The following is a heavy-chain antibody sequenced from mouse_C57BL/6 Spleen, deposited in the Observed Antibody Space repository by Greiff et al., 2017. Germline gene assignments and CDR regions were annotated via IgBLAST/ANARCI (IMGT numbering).Heavy chain of an antibody. Sequence: QVKLQQPGAELVMPGASVKLSCKASGYTFTSYWMHWVKQRPGQGLAWIGEIDPSDSYTKYHQKFKGKATLTVDKSSSTAYMQLSSLTSENSAVYSCARSFITTVPEYYFDVWGTGTTLTVSS. CDR2: IDPSDSYT. CDR1: GYTFTSYW. D-gene: IGHD1-1*01. J-gene: IGHJ2*01. V-gene: IGHV1-69*01. CDR3: ARSFITTVPEYYFDV.